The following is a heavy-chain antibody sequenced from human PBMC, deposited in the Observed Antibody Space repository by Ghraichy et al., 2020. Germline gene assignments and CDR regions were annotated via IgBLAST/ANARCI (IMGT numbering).Heavy chain of an antibody. CDR3: AKGPFWSGYYFRLVGNYGMDV. J-gene: IGHJ6*02. Sequence: LSLTCAASGFTFSSYGMHWVRQAPGKGLEWVAVISYDGSNKYYADSVKGRFTISRDNSKNTLYLQMNSLRAEDTAVYYCAKGPFWSGYYFRLVGNYGMDVWGQGTTVTVSS. CDR1: GFTFSSYG. CDR2: ISYDGSNK. D-gene: IGHD3-3*01. V-gene: IGHV3-30*18.